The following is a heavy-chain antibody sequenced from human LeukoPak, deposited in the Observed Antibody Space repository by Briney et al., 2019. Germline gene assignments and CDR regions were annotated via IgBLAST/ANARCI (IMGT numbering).Heavy chain of an antibody. CDR3: ARRDIVVVVSASDY. J-gene: IGHJ4*02. Sequence: TGEPLRLSCAASGFTFSNYVMIWVRQAPGKGLEWVSGITASGDSTYYGDSVKGRFTMSRDNSKNTVYLQMNSLRVDDTAVYFCARRDIVVVVSASDYWGQGTLVTVSS. D-gene: IGHD2-15*01. V-gene: IGHV3-23*01. CDR2: ITASGDST. CDR1: GFTFSNYV.